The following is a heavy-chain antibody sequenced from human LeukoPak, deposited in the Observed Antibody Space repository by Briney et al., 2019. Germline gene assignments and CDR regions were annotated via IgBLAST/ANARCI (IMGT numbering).Heavy chain of an antibody. Sequence: ASVKVSCKASGYTLTGYHIHWVLQAPGQGLEWMGWINPNSGGTNYAQKFQGRVTMTRDTSISTAYMELSRLRSDDTAVYYCARDFGRGYSYGYKDYWGQGTLVTVSS. V-gene: IGHV1-2*02. J-gene: IGHJ4*02. D-gene: IGHD5-18*01. CDR3: ARDFGRGYSYGYKDY. CDR1: GYTLTGYH. CDR2: INPNSGGT.